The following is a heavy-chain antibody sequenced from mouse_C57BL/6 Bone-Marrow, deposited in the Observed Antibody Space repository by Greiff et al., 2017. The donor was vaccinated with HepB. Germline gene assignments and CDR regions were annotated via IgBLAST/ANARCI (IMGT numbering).Heavy chain of an antibody. Sequence: QVQLQQPGAELVKPGASVKLSCKASGYTFTSYWMHWVKQRPGQGLEWIGMIHPNSGSTNYNEKFKSKATLTVDKSSSTAYMQLSSLTSEDSAVYYCARERTYYYGSSYGYFDVWGTGTTVTVSS. CDR2: IHPNSGST. CDR1: GYTFTSYW. V-gene: IGHV1-64*01. CDR3: ARERTYYYGSSYGYFDV. D-gene: IGHD1-1*01. J-gene: IGHJ1*03.